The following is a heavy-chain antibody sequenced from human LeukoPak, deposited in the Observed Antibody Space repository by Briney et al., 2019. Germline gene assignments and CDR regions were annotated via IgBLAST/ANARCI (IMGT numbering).Heavy chain of an antibody. CDR1: GGSISSSSYY. CDR3: ARDPGDGYWRAFDI. Sequence: KPSETLSLTCTVSGGSISSSSYYWGLIRQPPGKGLEWIGSIYYSGSAYYNPSLKSRVTISVDTSKNQFSLKLSSVTAADTAVYYCARDPGDGYWRAFDIWGQGTMVTVSS. V-gene: IGHV4-39*07. D-gene: IGHD5-24*01. CDR2: IYYSGSA. J-gene: IGHJ3*02.